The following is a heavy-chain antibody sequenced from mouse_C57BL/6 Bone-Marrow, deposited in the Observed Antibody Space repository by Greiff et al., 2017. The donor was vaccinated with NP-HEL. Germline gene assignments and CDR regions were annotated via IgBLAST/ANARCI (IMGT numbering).Heavy chain of an antibody. CDR3: TTVYGTSDY. CDR1: GFNIKDDY. CDR2: IDPENGDT. J-gene: IGHJ2*01. Sequence: EVMLVESGAELVRPGASVKLSCTASGFNIKDDYMHWVKQRPEQGLEWIGWIDPENGDTEYASKFQGKATITADTSSNTAYLQLSSLTSEDTAVYYCTTVYGTSDYWGQGTTLTVSS. V-gene: IGHV14-4*01. D-gene: IGHD1-1*01.